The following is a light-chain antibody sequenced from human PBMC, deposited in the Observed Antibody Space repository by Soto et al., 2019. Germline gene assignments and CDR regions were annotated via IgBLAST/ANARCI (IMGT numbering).Light chain of an antibody. V-gene: IGLV1-51*01. Sequence: QSVLTQPPSVSAAPGQKVTISCSGSSSNIGNNYVSWYQQLPGTAPKLLIYDNNKRPSGIPDRFSGYKSGTSATLGITGLQTGEEADYYCGTWDSSLSAYVFGTGNKVTV. J-gene: IGLJ1*01. CDR3: GTWDSSLSAYV. CDR1: SSNIGNNY. CDR2: DNN.